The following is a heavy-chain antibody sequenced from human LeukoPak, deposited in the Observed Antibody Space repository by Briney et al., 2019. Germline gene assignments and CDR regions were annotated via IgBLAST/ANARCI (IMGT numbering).Heavy chain of an antibody. CDR1: GCTFSNYA. J-gene: IGHJ4*02. CDR3: AISLVLRYFDWLPGT. CDR2: INPIFCTA. D-gene: IGHD3-9*01. Sequence: GASVKVSCKASGCTFSNYAINWVRQAPGQGLEWMGGINPIFCTANFAQKFEGRVTITADESTSPASLELSSLRSEDTAVYYCAISLVLRYFDWLPGTWGQGTLVTVSS. V-gene: IGHV1-69*13.